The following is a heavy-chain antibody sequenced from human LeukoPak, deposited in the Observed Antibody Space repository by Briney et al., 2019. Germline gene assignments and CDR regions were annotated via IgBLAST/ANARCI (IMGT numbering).Heavy chain of an antibody. CDR2: LSGGATTN. Sequence: TGGTLRLSCAASGFPFSGYALSWVRQAQGKGLVGVSLLSGGATTNSYADPVKGRFTISRDNSKNTLYLQMNSLRAEDTAVYYCVKGFRGAATDAFDLWGQGTMVTVSS. V-gene: IGHV3-23*01. J-gene: IGHJ3*01. D-gene: IGHD3-10*01. CDR1: GFPFSGYA. CDR3: VKGFRGAATDAFDL.